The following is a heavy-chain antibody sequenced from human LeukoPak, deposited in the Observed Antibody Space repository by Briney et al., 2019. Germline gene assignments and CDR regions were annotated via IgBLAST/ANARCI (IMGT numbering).Heavy chain of an antibody. V-gene: IGHV3-7*01. Sequence: GGSLRLSCAASGFTVSDNYMYWVRQAPGKGLEWVANIKEDGSETYYVDSVKGRFTISRDNAKNSLYLQMNSLRAEDTAVYYCGYYDRSGYYYYFDYWGQGNLVTVSS. J-gene: IGHJ4*02. CDR2: IKEDGSET. D-gene: IGHD3-22*01. CDR1: GFTVSDNY. CDR3: GYYDRSGYYYYFDY.